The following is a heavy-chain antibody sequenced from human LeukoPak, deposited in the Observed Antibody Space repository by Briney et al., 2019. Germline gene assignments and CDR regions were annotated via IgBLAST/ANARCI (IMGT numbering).Heavy chain of an antibody. Sequence: GGSLRLSCAASGFTVSSNYMSWVRQAPGKGLEWVSVIYSGGSTYYADSVKGRFTISRDNSKNTLYLQMNSLRAEDTAVYYCARASYSSSPKARDSFDIWGQGTMVTVSS. CDR3: ARASYSSSPKARDSFDI. V-gene: IGHV3-53*01. CDR2: IYSGGST. CDR1: GFTVSSNY. J-gene: IGHJ3*02. D-gene: IGHD6-6*01.